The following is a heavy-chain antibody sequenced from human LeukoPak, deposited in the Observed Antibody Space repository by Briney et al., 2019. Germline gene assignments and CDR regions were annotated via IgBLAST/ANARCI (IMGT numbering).Heavy chain of an antibody. Sequence: SETLSLTCTVSGVSISSSTYYWGWIRQPPGKWLEWIGNIYYSWSTYYNPSLRSRVTISVDTSNDQFSLKLTSVTAADTAVYYCARSTVTVVKTWWFDPWGQGTLVTVSS. CDR1: GVSISSSTYY. J-gene: IGHJ5*02. V-gene: IGHV4-39*07. CDR2: IYYSWST. CDR3: ARSTVTVVKTWWFDP. D-gene: IGHD4-11*01.